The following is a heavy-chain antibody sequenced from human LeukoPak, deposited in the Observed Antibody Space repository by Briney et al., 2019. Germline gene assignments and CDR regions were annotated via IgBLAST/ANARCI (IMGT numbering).Heavy chain of an antibody. Sequence: GGSLRLSCAASGFTFSSYAMHWVRQAPGKGLVYVSAISSNGGSTYYANSVKGRFTISRDNSKNTLYLQMGSLRAEDMAVYYCARGDDYGEDFDYWGQGTLVTVSS. CDR1: GFTFSSYA. D-gene: IGHD4-17*01. J-gene: IGHJ4*02. V-gene: IGHV3-64*01. CDR3: ARGDDYGEDFDY. CDR2: ISSNGGST.